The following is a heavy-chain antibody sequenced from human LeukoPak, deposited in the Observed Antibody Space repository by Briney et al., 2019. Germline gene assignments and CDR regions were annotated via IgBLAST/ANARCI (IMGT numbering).Heavy chain of an antibody. CDR1: GFTFSSYW. CDR2: IKQDGSEK. J-gene: IGHJ3*02. V-gene: IGHV3-7*01. Sequence: GGSLRLSCAASGFTFSSYWMSWVRQAPGKGLEWVANIKQDGSEKYYVDSVKGRFTISRDNSKNTLYLQMNSLRAEDTAVYYCAKDTIVVVPAAITDDAFDIWGQGTMVTVSS. D-gene: IGHD2-2*02. CDR3: AKDTIVVVPAAITDDAFDI.